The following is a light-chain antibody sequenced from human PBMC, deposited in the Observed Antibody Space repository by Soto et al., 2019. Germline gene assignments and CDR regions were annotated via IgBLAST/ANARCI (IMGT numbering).Light chain of an antibody. V-gene: IGKV3-15*01. CDR2: GAS. CDR3: QQGHNWPLT. J-gene: IGKJ2*01. CDR1: QSINSE. Sequence: EIVMTQSPATLSLSPGERAALSCRASQSINSELACYQQKPGQPPRLLIYGASTRATGVPARFTGTESGSEFTLTISGLPSEDFAVYYCQQGHNWPLTFGQGTRLEI.